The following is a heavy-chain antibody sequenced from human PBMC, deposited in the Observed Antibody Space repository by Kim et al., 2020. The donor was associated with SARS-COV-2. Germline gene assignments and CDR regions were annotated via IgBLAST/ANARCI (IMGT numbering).Heavy chain of an antibody. CDR1: GYSFTSYW. CDR2: IDPSDSYT. V-gene: IGHV5-10-1*01. J-gene: IGHJ5*02. D-gene: IGHD3-10*01. Sequence: GESLKISCKGSGYSFTSYWISWVRQMPWKGLEWMGRIDPSDSYTNYSPSFQGHVTISADKSISTAYLQWSSLKASDTAMYYCARSPVGHYGSGTGWFDPWGQGTLVTVSS. CDR3: ARSPVGHYGSGTGWFDP.